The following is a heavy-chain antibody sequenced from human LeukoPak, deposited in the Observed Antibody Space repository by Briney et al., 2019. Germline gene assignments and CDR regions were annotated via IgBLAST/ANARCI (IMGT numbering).Heavy chain of an antibody. CDR2: IYHSGSA. J-gene: IGHJ4*02. CDR1: HYSISSGYY. CDR3: ASRKLGNDY. Sequence: SETLSLTCTVSHYSISSGYYWGWIRQPPGKGLEWIGTIYHSGSAYSNPSLKSRVTISADTSKNQFSLKLISVTAADTAVYYCASRKLGNDYWGQGTLVTVSS. D-gene: IGHD7-27*01. V-gene: IGHV4-38-2*02.